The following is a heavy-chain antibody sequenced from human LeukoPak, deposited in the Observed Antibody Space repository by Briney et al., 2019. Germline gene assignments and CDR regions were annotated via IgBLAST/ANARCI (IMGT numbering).Heavy chain of an antibody. D-gene: IGHD2-2*01. CDR3: TRDGHASLDY. CDR1: GFIFGDYY. Sequence: GGSLRLSCAASGFIFGDYYMNWVRQAPGKGLEWVSRTQNKPKGCSTNYAASVKGRFPVSRDDSKNSLWLQMNSLNPEDPALYYCTRDGHASLDYWGQGTLVTVSS. V-gene: IGHV3-72*01. CDR2: TQNKPKGCST. J-gene: IGHJ4*02.